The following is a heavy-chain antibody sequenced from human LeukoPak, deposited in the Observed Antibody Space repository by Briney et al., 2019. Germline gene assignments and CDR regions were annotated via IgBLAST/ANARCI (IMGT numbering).Heavy chain of an antibody. CDR1: GFTFSSYA. V-gene: IGHV3-23*01. Sequence: GSLRLSCAASGFTFSSYAMSWVRQAPGEGLEWVSAISGSGGSTYYADSVKGRFTISRDNSKNTLYLQMNSLRAEDTAVYYCAKGGIVGATTGGDIDYWGQGTLVTVSS. J-gene: IGHJ4*02. D-gene: IGHD1-26*01. CDR2: ISGSGGST. CDR3: AKGGIVGATTGGDIDY.